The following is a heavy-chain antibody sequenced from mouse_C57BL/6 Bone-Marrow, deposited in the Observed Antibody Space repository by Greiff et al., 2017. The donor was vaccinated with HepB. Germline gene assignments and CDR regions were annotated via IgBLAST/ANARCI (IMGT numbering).Heavy chain of an antibody. Sequence: QVQLQQPGAELVMPGASVKLSCKASGYTFTSYWMHWVKQRPGQGLEWIGEIDPSDSYTDYKQKFKGKSTFTVDKSSSTAYMQLSSLTSEDSAVYYCARYDYAWFAYWGQGTLVTVSA. J-gene: IGHJ3*01. CDR2: IDPSDSYT. CDR3: ARYDYAWFAY. CDR1: GYTFTSYW. D-gene: IGHD2-4*01. V-gene: IGHV1-69*01.